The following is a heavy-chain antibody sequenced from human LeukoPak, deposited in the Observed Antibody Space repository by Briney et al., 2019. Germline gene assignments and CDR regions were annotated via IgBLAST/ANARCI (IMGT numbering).Heavy chain of an antibody. CDR2: INPNSGGT. J-gene: IGHJ5*02. D-gene: IGHD6-13*01. CDR1: GYTLTGYY. CDR3: ARALPYSSSWYGVRWFDP. V-gene: IGHV1-2*02. Sequence: ASVKVSCKASGYTLTGYYMHWVRQAAGQGLEWMGWINPNSGGTNYAQKFQGRVTMTRDTSISTAYMELSRLRSDDTAVYYCARALPYSSSWYGVRWFDPWGQGTLVTVSS.